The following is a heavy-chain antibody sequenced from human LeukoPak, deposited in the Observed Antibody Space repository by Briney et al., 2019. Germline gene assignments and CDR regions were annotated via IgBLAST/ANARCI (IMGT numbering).Heavy chain of an antibody. V-gene: IGHV3-21*01. CDR2: ISSSGSYI. Sequence: GGSLRLSCAASGFTFSSYSMNWVRQAPGKGLEWVSSISSSGSYIYYADSVKGRFTISRDNAKNSLYLQMNSLRAEDTAVYYCARDYLSVVDCGGDCTTDAFDSWGQVTMVTVSS. CDR1: GFTFSSYS. J-gene: IGHJ3*02. D-gene: IGHD2-21*02. CDR3: ARDYLSVVDCGGDCTTDAFDS.